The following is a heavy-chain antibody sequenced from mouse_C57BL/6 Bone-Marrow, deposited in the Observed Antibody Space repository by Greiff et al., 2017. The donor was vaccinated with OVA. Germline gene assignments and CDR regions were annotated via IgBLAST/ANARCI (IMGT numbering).Heavy chain of an antibody. CDR2: ISYDGSN. V-gene: IGHV3-6*01. CDR3: AKSSLSHFDD. J-gene: IGHJ2*01. Sequence: VQLKQSGPGLVKPSQSLSLTCSVTGYSITSGYYWNWIRQFPGNKLEWMGYISYDGSNNYNPSLKNRISITRDTSKNQFFLKLNSVTTKDTATYYCAKSSLSHFDDWGQGTTLTVSS. CDR1: GYSITSGYY.